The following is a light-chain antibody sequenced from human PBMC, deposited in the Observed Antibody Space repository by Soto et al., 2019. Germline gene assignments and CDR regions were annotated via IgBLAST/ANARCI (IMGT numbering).Light chain of an antibody. V-gene: IGKV3-20*01. CDR2: GAS. Sequence: EILLTQFPGTLSLSPGERATLSCRASQSVVSSHLAWYQQKPGQAPRLLIYGASNRATGISDRFTGSGSGADFTLTISRLEPEDFAVYYCQQYGTSPGTFGLGTKVDIK. CDR3: QQYGTSPGT. J-gene: IGKJ1*01. CDR1: QSVVSSH.